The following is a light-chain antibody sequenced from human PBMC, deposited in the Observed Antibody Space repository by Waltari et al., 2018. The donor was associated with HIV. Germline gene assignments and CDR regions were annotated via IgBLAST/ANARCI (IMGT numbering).Light chain of an antibody. CDR3: QQSFSTPWT. Sequence: GNRITINCRASQAIKTYLKWYAQKPGEAPKLLIFDATRLHTGVTSRFSGTGTGTHFSLTISSLQPEDSGTYYCQQSFSTPWTFGQGTKV. CDR1: QAIKTY. J-gene: IGKJ1*01. CDR2: DAT. V-gene: IGKV1-39*01.